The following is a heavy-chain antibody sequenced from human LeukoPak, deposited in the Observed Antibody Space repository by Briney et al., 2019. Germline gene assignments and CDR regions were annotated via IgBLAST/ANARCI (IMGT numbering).Heavy chain of an antibody. CDR1: GGTFSSYA. V-gene: IGHV1-69*05. Sequence: SVKVSCKASGGTFSSYAISWVRQAPGQGLEWMGGIIPIFGTANYAQKFQGRVTITTDESTSTAYMELSSLRSEDTAVYHCAREGYCGGDCYQFDYWGQGTLVTISS. J-gene: IGHJ4*02. CDR3: AREGYCGGDCYQFDY. D-gene: IGHD2-21*02. CDR2: IIPIFGTA.